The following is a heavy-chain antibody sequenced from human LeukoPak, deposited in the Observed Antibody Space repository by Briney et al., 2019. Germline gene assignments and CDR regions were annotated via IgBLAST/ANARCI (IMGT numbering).Heavy chain of an antibody. Sequence: ASVKVSCKASGYTFTGYYMHWVRQAPGQGLEWMGRINPNSGGTNYAQKFQGRVTMTRDTSISTAYMELSRLRSDDTAVYYCARRVLGGTNWFDPWGQGTLVTVSS. CDR1: GYTFTGYY. CDR2: INPNSGGT. V-gene: IGHV1-2*06. D-gene: IGHD3-10*01. J-gene: IGHJ5*02. CDR3: ARRVLGGTNWFDP.